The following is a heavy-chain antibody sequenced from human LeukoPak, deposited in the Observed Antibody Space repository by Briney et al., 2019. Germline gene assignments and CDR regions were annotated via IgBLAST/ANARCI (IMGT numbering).Heavy chain of an antibody. J-gene: IGHJ4*02. CDR3: ARVGAHLAFGY. CDR1: GLTFNNAW. CDR2: IKQDGSEK. Sequence: GGSLRLSCAASGLTFNNAWINWVRQAPGKGLEWVANIKQDGSEKYYVDSVRGRFTISRDNAKNSLYLQMNSLRAEDTAVYYCARVGAHLAFGYWGQGTLVTVSS. D-gene: IGHD1-26*01. V-gene: IGHV3-7*04.